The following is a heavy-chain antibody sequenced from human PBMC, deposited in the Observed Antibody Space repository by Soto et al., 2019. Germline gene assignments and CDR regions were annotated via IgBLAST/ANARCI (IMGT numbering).Heavy chain of an antibody. Sequence: GGSLRLSCVASGFDLTSSRMNWVRQAPGKGLEWVASISGSGKDTFYRHSVKGRFAISRDSAGTSLFLSMDSVKVEDTAVYHCARVHLVDGSALYCAMDVWGPGNAVTLSS. V-gene: IGHV3-21*01. CDR3: ARVHLVDGSALYCAMDV. CDR2: ISGSGKDT. J-gene: IGHJ6*02. CDR1: GFDLTSSR. D-gene: IGHD3-16*01.